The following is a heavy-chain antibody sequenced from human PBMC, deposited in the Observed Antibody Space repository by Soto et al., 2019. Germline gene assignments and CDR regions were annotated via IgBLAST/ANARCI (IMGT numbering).Heavy chain of an antibody. J-gene: IGHJ4*02. CDR3: ASDCLVSFGGVIGGLGY. CDR2: ISSGSSYT. Sequence: QVQLVESGGGLVKPGGSLRLSCVASRFTFSDYQMSWIRQAPGKGLEWVSYISSGSSYTNYADSVKGRFTISRDNAKNSLYLQMNRLRAEDTAVYYCASDCLVSFGGVIGGLGYWGQGTLVSVSS. CDR1: RFTFSDYQ. V-gene: IGHV3-11*06. D-gene: IGHD3-16*02.